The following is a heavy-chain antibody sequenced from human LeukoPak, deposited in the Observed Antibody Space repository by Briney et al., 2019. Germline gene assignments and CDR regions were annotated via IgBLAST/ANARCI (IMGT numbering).Heavy chain of an antibody. Sequence: GFPRLLCSALWFNLSRYGLGLVRPGSREGLEVVPTNSGSGGSTYYTDSVRGRFTISRDNSKNTLYLQMNSLRAEDTAVYYCAKKGGRYCSSTSCYVGYWGQGTLVTVSS. CDR1: WFNLSRYG. V-gene: IGHV3-23*01. CDR3: AKKGGRYCSSTSCYVGY. D-gene: IGHD2-2*01. CDR2: NSGSGGST. J-gene: IGHJ4*02.